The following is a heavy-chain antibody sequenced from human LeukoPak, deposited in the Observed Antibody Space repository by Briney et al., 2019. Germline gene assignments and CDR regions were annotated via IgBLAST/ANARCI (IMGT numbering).Heavy chain of an antibody. V-gene: IGHV1-18*01. Sequence: ASVKVSCKASGYTFTSYGISWVRQAPGQGLEWMGWISAYNGNTNYAQKLQGRVTMTTDTSTSTAYMELRSLRSDDTAVYYCARDTTYGDYVVGFDYRGQGTLVTVSS. CDR2: ISAYNGNT. CDR3: ARDTTYGDYVVGFDY. J-gene: IGHJ4*02. D-gene: IGHD4-17*01. CDR1: GYTFTSYG.